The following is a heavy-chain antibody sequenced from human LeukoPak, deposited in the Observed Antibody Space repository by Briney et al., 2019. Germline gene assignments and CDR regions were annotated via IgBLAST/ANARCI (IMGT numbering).Heavy chain of an antibody. V-gene: IGHV4-59*08. CDR3: AGWYYYDSSGAVDY. CDR2: IYFSGTT. D-gene: IGHD3-22*01. J-gene: IGHJ4*02. CDR1: GDSINAYY. Sequence: PSETLSLTCTVSGDSINAYYWGWIRQPPGKGLEWIGYIYFSGTTKYNPSLESRVTISVDTSKNQFSLKLSSVTAADTAVYYCAGWYYYDSSGAVDYWGQGTLVTVSS.